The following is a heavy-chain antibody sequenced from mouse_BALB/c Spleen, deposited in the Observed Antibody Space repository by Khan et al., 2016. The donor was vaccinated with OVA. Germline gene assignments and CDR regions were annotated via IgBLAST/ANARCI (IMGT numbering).Heavy chain of an antibody. Sequence: EVELVESGGGLVKPGGSLKVSCAASGFTFSNYAMSWVRQSPEKRLEWVASISSGGFSYYIDSAKGRFTISRESARNILYLQMSRLRADDTANYDCAIDDWFVYWGQGTLVTVSA. J-gene: IGHJ3*01. CDR1: GFTFSNYA. V-gene: IGHV5-6-5*01. CDR2: ISSGGFS. CDR3: AIDDWFVY.